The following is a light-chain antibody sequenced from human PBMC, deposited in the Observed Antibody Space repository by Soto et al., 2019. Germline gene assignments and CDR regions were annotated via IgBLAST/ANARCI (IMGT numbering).Light chain of an antibody. V-gene: IGKV1-5*01. Sequence: DIQMTHSSSTLSASVVDRVTITCRASQTISSWLAWYQQKPGKAPKLLIFDVSSLESGVPSRFSGSGSGTEFTLTISSLQPDDSATYYCQQYNTFWTFGQGTKV. CDR1: QTISSW. CDR3: QQYNTFWT. CDR2: DVS. J-gene: IGKJ1*01.